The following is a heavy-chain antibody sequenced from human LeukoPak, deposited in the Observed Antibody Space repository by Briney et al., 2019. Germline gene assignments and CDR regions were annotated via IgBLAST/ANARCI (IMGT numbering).Heavy chain of an antibody. CDR3: AHISSSWPDY. V-gene: IGHV3-48*03. CDR1: GFTFSAYG. Sequence: GGSLRLSCAASGFTFSAYGMNWVRQAPGKGLEWVSYITSSGGNLYYADSVKGRFTISRDNAKNTLYLQMNSLRAEDTAVYYCAHISSSWPDYWGQGTLVTVSS. D-gene: IGHD6-13*01. CDR2: ITSSGGNL. J-gene: IGHJ4*02.